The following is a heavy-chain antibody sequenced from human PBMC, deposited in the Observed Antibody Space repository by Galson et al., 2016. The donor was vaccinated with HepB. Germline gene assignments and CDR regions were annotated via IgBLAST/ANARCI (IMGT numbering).Heavy chain of an antibody. CDR2: ISGTGSAT. CDR3: TKGGRVTATQEYYFDY. J-gene: IGHJ4*02. V-gene: IGHV3-23*01. D-gene: IGHD2-21*02. Sequence: SLRLSCAASGFTFSSNAMSWVRQAPGKGLEWVSGISGTGSATYYADAVPGRFTISRDNSKNTLYLQMNSLRAEDTGLYYCTKGGRVTATQEYYFDYWGQGTLVTVSS. CDR1: GFTFSSNA.